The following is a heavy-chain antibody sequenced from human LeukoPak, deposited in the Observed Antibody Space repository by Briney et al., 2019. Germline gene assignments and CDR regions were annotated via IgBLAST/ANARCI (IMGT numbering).Heavy chain of an antibody. CDR2: MNPNSGNT. V-gene: IGHV1-8*01. CDR3: ARGLGEPGSNWFDP. Sequence: ASVKVSCKASGYTFTSYDINWVRQATGQGLEWMGWMNPNSGNTGYAQKFQGRVTMTRNTSISTAYMELSSLSSEDTAVYYCARGLGEPGSNWFDPWGQGTLVTVSS. CDR1: GYTFTSYD. D-gene: IGHD1-14*01. J-gene: IGHJ5*02.